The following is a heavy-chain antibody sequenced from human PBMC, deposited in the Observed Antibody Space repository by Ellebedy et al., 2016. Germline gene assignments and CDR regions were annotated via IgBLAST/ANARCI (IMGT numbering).Heavy chain of an antibody. Sequence: ASVKVSCKASGYTFTSYGISCVRQAPGQGLEWMGWISAYNGNTNYAQKLQGRVTMTTDTSTSTAYMELTSLTSDDTAVYYCARGVPPEFFDYWGQGTLVTVSS. J-gene: IGHJ4*02. V-gene: IGHV1-18*01. CDR2: ISAYNGNT. CDR3: ARGVPPEFFDY. D-gene: IGHD2/OR15-2a*01. CDR1: GYTFTSYG.